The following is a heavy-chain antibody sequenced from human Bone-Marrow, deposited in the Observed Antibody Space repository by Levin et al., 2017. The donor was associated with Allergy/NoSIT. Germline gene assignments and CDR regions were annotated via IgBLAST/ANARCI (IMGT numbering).Heavy chain of an antibody. V-gene: IGHV4-39*06. CDR2: IYYSGST. CDR3: AGRLTSSGYWGRFGEP. CDR1: AGSISSSSYY. J-gene: IGHJ5*02. Sequence: PSETLSLICTVSAGSISSSSYYWVWIRQPPGMGLVWIGNIYYSGSTYYNPSLKSRVTISEDTTKNQFPLKLSPVTAADTAVYYWAGRLTSSGYWGRFGEPWGQGTLVTVSS. D-gene: IGHD3-22*01.